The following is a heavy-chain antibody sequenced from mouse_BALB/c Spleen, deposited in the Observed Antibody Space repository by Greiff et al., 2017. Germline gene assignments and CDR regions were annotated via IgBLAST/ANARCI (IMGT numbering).Heavy chain of an antibody. CDR1: GYTFTDYA. Sequence: VQLQQSGPELVRPGVSVKISCKGSGYTFTDYAMHWVKQSHAKSLEWIGVISTYYGNTNYNQKFKGKATMTVDKSSSTAYMELARLASEASTIYYCAREGGSGGYFDYWGEGTTLTVSS. J-gene: IGHJ2*01. CDR2: ISTYYGNT. CDR3: AREGGSGGYFDY. V-gene: IGHV1-67*01.